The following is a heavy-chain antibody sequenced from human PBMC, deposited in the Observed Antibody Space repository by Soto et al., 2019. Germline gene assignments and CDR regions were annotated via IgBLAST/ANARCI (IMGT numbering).Heavy chain of an antibody. CDR3: ARSVFYDSSEFYLHWYFDL. J-gene: IGHJ2*01. Sequence: PSETLSLTCTVSGDSVRIHYWTWIRQPPGKGLEWIGYIYDGGTTKYNPSLSSRATVSADTSKNQVSLNLTSVTAADTAVYYCARSVFYDSSEFYLHWYFDLWGRGTLVTVSS. CDR2: IYDGGTT. CDR1: GDSVRIHY. V-gene: IGHV4-59*02. D-gene: IGHD3-22*01.